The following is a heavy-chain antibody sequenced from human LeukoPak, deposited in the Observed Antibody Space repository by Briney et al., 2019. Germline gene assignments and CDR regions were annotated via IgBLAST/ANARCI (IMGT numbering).Heavy chain of an antibody. CDR2: ISAYNGNT. D-gene: IGHD3-9*01. CDR1: GYTFTSYG. CDR3: ARRYYDILTGYYDY. J-gene: IGHJ4*02. V-gene: IGHV1-18*04. Sequence: ASVKVSCKASGYTFTSYGISWVRQAPGQGLEWMGWISAYNGNTIYAQKLQGRVTMTTDTSTSTAYMELRSLRSDDTAVYYCARRYYDILTGYYDYWGQGTLVTVSS.